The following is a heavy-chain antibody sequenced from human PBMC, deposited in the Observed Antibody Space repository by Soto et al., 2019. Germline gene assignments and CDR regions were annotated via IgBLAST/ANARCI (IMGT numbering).Heavy chain of an antibody. CDR1: GFTFSGSA. D-gene: IGHD2-15*01. V-gene: IGHV3-73*01. CDR2: IRSKANSYAT. J-gene: IGHJ6*03. Sequence: EVQLVESGGGLVQPGGSLKLSSAASGFTFSGSAMHWVRQASGKGLEWGGRIRSKANSYATAYAASVKGRSTISRNDSQTTSYLKMTGLESEHTVGYYCTGPVQCSCGRCYWTMDVRGKGTTVTDSS. CDR3: TGPVQCSCGRCYWTMDV.